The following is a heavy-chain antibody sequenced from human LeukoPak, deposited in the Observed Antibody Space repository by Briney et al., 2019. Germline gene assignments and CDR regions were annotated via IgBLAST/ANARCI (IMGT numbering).Heavy chain of an antibody. CDR3: ARQEYCSGGSCYTRFDP. CDR1: GYSFTSYW. V-gene: IGHV5-51*01. D-gene: IGHD2-15*01. Sequence: PGESLKISCKGSGYSFTSYWIGWVRQMPGKGLEWMGIIYPGDSDTRYSLSFQGQVTISADKSISTAYLQWSSLKASDTAMYYCARQEYCSGGSCYTRFDPWGQGTLVTVSS. CDR2: IYPGDSDT. J-gene: IGHJ5*02.